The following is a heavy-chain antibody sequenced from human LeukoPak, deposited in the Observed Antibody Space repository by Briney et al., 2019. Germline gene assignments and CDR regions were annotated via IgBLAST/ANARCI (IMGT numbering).Heavy chain of an antibody. D-gene: IGHD3-22*01. J-gene: IGHJ4*02. CDR3: ARLWSYYDNSGFFEDY. CDR2: MNPNSANT. CDR1: GYTFTSYD. Sequence: ASVTVSCKASGYTFTSYDINWVRQATGQGLEWMGWMNPNSANTGYAQKFQGRVTLTRNTSITTAYMELSSLKSEDTAVYYCARLWSYYDNSGFFEDYWGQGTLVTVSS. V-gene: IGHV1-8*03.